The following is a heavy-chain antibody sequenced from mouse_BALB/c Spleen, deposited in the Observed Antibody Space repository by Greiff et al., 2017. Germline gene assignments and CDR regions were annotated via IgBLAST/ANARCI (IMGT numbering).Heavy chain of an antibody. Sequence: EVQLQESGPGLVKPSQSLSLTCTVTGYSITSDYAWNWIRQFPGNKLEWMGYISYSGSTSYNPSLKSRISITRDTSKNQFFLQLNSVTTEDTATYYCARLDFRGAWFAYWGQGTLVTVSA. J-gene: IGHJ3*01. V-gene: IGHV3-2*02. CDR1: GYSITSDYA. CDR2: ISYSGST. CDR3: ARLDFRGAWFAY.